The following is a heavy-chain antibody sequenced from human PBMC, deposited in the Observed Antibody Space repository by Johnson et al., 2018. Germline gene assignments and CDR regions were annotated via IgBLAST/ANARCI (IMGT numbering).Heavy chain of an antibody. D-gene: IGHD3-3*01. CDR2: IIPIFGTA. J-gene: IGHJ6*02. CDR1: GGTFSSYA. V-gene: IGHV1-69*01. CDR3: ARAPYDFWSGYPRYYYYGMDV. Sequence: VQLVESGAEVKKPGSSVKVSCKASGGTFSSYAISWVRQAPGQGLEWMGGIIPIFGTANYAQKFQGRVTITADESTSTAYMELSSLRSEDTAVYYCARAPYDFWSGYPRYYYYGMDVWGQGTTVTVSS.